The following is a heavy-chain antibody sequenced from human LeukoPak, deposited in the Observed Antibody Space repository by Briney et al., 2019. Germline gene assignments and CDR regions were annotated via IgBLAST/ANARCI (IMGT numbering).Heavy chain of an antibody. D-gene: IGHD3-10*01. CDR3: ARHRASMLRRIIIHDAFDI. J-gene: IGHJ3*02. CDR2: IYQSESS. Sequence: SETLSLTCGVSCGSMNNDDYSWSWIRQPPGKGLEWIGYIYQSESSYYNPSLKSRVTISVDRSKNQLSLKLTSVTAADTAVYYCARHRASMLRRIIIHDAFDIVGQGTMVTVSS. CDR1: CGSMNNDDYS. V-gene: IGHV4-30-2*01.